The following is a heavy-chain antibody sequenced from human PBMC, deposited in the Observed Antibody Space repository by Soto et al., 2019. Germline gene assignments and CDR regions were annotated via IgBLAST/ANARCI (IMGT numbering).Heavy chain of an antibody. CDR3: ARRRYEDTAMVTGLFDY. V-gene: IGHV5-51*01. CDR2: IYPGDSDT. J-gene: IGHJ4*02. D-gene: IGHD5-18*01. Sequence: PGEYLKISCKGSGYSFTSYWIGWVRQMPGKGLEWMGIIYPGDSDTRYSPSFQGQVTISADKSISTAYLQWSSLKASDTAMYYCARRRYEDTAMVTGLFDYWGQGTRVTVSS. CDR1: GYSFTSYW.